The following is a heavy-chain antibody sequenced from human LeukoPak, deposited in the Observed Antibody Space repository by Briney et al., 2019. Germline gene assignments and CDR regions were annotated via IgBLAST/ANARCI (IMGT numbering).Heavy chain of an antibody. CDR2: INWNGGST. D-gene: IGHD3-22*01. Sequence: GGSLRLSCAASGFTFDDYGMSWVRQAPGKGLEWVSGINWNGGSTGYADSVKGRFTISRDNAKNSLYLQMNSLRAEDTALYYCARDPGYYDSSGLGAFDIWGQGTMVTVSS. CDR3: ARDPGYYDSSGLGAFDI. CDR1: GFTFDDYG. J-gene: IGHJ3*02. V-gene: IGHV3-20*04.